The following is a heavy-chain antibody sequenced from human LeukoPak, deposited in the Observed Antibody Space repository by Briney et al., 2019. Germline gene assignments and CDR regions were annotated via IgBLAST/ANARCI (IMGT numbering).Heavy chain of an antibody. CDR1: GGSMSPYH. J-gene: IGHJ5*02. D-gene: IGHD5-24*01. CDR3: ARVRGYKIKGSWFDP. CDR2: IYYSGST. V-gene: IGHV4-59*01. Sequence: SETLSLTCTVSGGSMSPYHWGWIRQPPGKGLEWTGYIYYSGSTNYNPSLNSRVTISVDTSKNQFSLKLSSVTAADTAVYYCARVRGYKIKGSWFDPWGQGTLVTVSS.